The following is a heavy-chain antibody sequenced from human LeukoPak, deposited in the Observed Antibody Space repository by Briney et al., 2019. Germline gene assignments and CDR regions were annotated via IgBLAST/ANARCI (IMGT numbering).Heavy chain of an antibody. CDR1: GGSISSYY. V-gene: IGHV4-59*01. CDR3: ARDRSGSYYSDAFDI. J-gene: IGHJ3*02. Sequence: SETLSLTCTVSGGSISSYYWSWIRQPPGQGLEWIGYIYYSGSTNYNPSLKSRVTISVDTSKNQFSLKLSSVTAADTAVYYCARDRSGSYYSDAFDIWGQGTMVTVSS. D-gene: IGHD3-10*01. CDR2: IYYSGST.